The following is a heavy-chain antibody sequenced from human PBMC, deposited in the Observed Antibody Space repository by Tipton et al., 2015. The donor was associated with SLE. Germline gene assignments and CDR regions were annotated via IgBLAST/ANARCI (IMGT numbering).Heavy chain of an antibody. CDR3: ARGYCPGGVCYTDYFDY. CDR2: IRYDGTNK. D-gene: IGHD2-8*02. Sequence: SLRLSCAASGFKFSSYGMHWVRQAPGKGLEWVAFIRYDGTNKYYADSVKGRFTISRDNSKNTLYLQVNSLRAEDTAVYYCARGYCPGGVCYTDYFDYWGQGTLVTVSS. CDR1: GFKFSSYG. J-gene: IGHJ4*02. V-gene: IGHV3-30*02.